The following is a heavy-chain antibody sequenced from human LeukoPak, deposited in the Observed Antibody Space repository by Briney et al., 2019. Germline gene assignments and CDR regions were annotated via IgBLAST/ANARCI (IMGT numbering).Heavy chain of an antibody. CDR1: GFTLSSYG. J-gene: IGHJ4*02. Sequence: GRSLRLSCAASGFTLSSYGMHWVRQAPGKGLEWVAVISYDGSNKYYADSVKGRFTISRDNSKNTLYLQMNSLRAEDTAVYYCAKDYSYGDYVDYFDYWGQGTLVTVSS. CDR3: AKDYSYGDYVDYFDY. V-gene: IGHV3-30*18. D-gene: IGHD4-17*01. CDR2: ISYDGSNK.